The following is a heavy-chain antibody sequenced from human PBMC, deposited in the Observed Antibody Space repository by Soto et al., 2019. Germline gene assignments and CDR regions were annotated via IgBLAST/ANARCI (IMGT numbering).Heavy chain of an antibody. CDR1: GGSISSSNW. J-gene: IGHJ5*02. CDR3: AEGHSSSWYGNWFDP. D-gene: IGHD6-13*01. CDR2: IYHSGST. V-gene: IGHV4-4*02. Sequence: LSLTCAVSGGSISSSNWWSWVRQPPGKGLEWIGEIYHSGSTNYNPSLKSRVTISVDKPKNQFSLKLSSVTAADTAVYYCAEGHSSSWYGNWFDPWGQGTLVTVSS.